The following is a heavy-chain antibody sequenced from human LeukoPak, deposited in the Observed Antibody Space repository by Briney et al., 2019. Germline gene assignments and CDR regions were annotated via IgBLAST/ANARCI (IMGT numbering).Heavy chain of an antibody. CDR3: ARDTTQIAAAGTFDY. D-gene: IGHD6-13*01. CDR1: GFKFRNYG. J-gene: IGHJ4*02. CDR2: IWYDGSNK. Sequence: GGSLRLSCAASGFKFRNYGMHWVRQAPGQGLEWVAVIWYDGSNKYYADSGKGRFTISRDSSKNTLYLKMNSLSAEDTAVYYCARDTTQIAAAGTFDYWGQGTLVTVSS. V-gene: IGHV3-33*01.